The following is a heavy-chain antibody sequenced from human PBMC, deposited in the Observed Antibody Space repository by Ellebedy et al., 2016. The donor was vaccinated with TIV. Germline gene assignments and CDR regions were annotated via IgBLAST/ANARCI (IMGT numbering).Heavy chain of an antibody. Sequence: MPSETLSLTCTVSGASISSSGYFCAWIRQPPGEGLEWIGSVHYSGGTYYNPSLKSRPTISEDMSKNHFSLSLHSVTAADTAIYYCARGEDILYFDSWGQGTLVTVSS. J-gene: IGHJ4*02. CDR3: ARGEDILYFDS. D-gene: IGHD3-9*01. CDR1: GASISSSGYF. CDR2: VHYSGGT. V-gene: IGHV4-39*07.